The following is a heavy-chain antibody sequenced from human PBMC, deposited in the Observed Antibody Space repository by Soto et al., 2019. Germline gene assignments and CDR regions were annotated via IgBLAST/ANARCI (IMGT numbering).Heavy chain of an antibody. J-gene: IGHJ6*02. Sequence: QVQLVQSGAEVTKPGASVKVSCKASGYTFTSYDINWVRQATGQGLEWMGWMSPNSGATGYAQKVQGRVTMTRDTSISTAYMELSNLRSEDTAIYYCARGVDAGVDVWGQGSTVNVSS. D-gene: IGHD1-1*01. V-gene: IGHV1-8*01. CDR1: GYTFTSYD. CDR3: ARGVDAGVDV. CDR2: MSPNSGAT.